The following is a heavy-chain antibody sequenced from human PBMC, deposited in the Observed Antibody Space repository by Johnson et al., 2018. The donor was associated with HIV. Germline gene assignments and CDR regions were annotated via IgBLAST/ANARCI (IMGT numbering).Heavy chain of an antibody. CDR1: GFTFSSYG. CDR3: AKAQQLVPGGDAFDI. D-gene: IGHD6-6*01. CDR2: IWYDGSNV. J-gene: IGHJ3*02. V-gene: IGHV3-30*02. Sequence: QVQLVESGGGVVQPGGSLRLSCAASGFTFSSYGMHWVRQAPGKGLEWVAAIWYDGSNVYYADSVKGRFTISRDNSKNKLYLQMNSLRAEDTAVYYCAKAQQLVPGGDAFDIWGQGTMVTVSS.